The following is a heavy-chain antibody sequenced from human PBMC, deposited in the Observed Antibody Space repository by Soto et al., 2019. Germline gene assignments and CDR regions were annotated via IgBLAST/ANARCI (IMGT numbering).Heavy chain of an antibody. CDR1: GFAFSTFA. Sequence: GGSLRLSCATSGFAFSTFAMSWVRRAPGKGLEWVSAISISGDRTYYADSAKGRFTISRDNSKNTLFLEMNSLTAEDTALYLCAKDLIRGDGYVDFDYWGQGTLVTVSS. J-gene: IGHJ4*02. CDR2: ISISGDRT. CDR3: AKDLIRGDGYVDFDY. D-gene: IGHD3-10*01. V-gene: IGHV3-23*01.